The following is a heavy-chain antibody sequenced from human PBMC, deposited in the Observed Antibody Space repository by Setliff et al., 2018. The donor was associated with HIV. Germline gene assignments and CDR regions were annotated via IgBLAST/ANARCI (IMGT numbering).Heavy chain of an antibody. Sequence: ASVQVSCKASGYTFSGYGISWVRQAPGQGLEWVGWISVFNGNTDYAEKFEGRVTMTTDTSTNTAYMELRSLRSDDTAVYYCARRGRHAAPGITYYLDYWGQGTLVTVSS. J-gene: IGHJ4*02. V-gene: IGHV1-18*01. CDR1: GYTFSGYG. D-gene: IGHD6-13*01. CDR3: ARRGRHAAPGITYYLDY. CDR2: ISVFNGNT.